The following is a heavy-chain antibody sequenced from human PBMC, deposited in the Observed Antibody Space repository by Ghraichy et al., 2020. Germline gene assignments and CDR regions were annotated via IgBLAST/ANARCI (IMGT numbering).Heavy chain of an antibody. D-gene: IGHD1-1*01. CDR3: ARGVLGGVVQLWLFDN. Sequence: SETLSLTCTVSGDSINSAGYYWSWIRQSPGQGLEWIGYIYYSGSTYYNPSLRSRVTISEDTSKNQLSLRLTSVTAADTAVYYCARGVLGGVVQLWLFDNWGQGSLVTVSS. J-gene: IGHJ4*02. V-gene: IGHV4-31*02. CDR1: GDSINSAGYY. CDR2: IYYSGST.